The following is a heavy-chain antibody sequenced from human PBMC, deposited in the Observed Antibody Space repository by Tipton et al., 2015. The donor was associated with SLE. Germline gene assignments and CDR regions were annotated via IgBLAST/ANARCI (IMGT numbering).Heavy chain of an antibody. CDR1: GGSISSSSYY. V-gene: IGHV4-39*07. CDR2: IYYSGST. D-gene: IGHD3-10*01. CDR3: AREKAGGSGKKLYFDY. J-gene: IGHJ4*02. Sequence: TLSLTCTVSGGSISSSSYYWGWIRQPPGKGLEWIESIYYSGSTYYNPSLKSRVTISVDTSKNQFSLKLSSVTAADTAVYYCAREKAGGSGKKLYFDYWGQGTLVTVSS.